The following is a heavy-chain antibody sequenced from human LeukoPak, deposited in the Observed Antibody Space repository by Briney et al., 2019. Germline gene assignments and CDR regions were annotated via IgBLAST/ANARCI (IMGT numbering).Heavy chain of an antibody. CDR1: GGSLSDHD. J-gene: IGHJ4*02. Sequence: SETLSLTCAVFGGSLSDHDWSWIRQPPGKGLEWIGEINHRGATNYNPSLKSRVTISVDTSKNQFSLKLSSVTAADTAVYYCAILPARDTYYYDSSGYYRPGVYWGQGTLVTVSS. CDR3: AILPARDTYYYDSSGYYRPGVY. D-gene: IGHD3-22*01. CDR2: INHRGAT. V-gene: IGHV4-34*01.